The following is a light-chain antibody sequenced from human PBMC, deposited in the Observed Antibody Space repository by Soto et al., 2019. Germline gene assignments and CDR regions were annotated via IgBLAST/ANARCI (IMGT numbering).Light chain of an antibody. Sequence: EIVLTQSPAALSLSPGERATLSCRARQSVSSYLAWYQQKPGQAPRPLIYDASNRATGIPARFSGSGSGTDFTLTISSLEPEDFAVYYCQQRSNWPLTFGPGTKVDIK. V-gene: IGKV3-11*01. CDR3: QQRSNWPLT. J-gene: IGKJ3*01. CDR2: DAS. CDR1: QSVSSY.